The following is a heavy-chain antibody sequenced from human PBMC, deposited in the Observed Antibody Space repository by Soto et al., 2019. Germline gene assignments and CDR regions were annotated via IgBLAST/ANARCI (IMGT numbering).Heavy chain of an antibody. V-gene: IGHV4-59*08. Sequence: SETLSLTRTVSGGSISSYYWSWIRQPPGKGLEWIGYIYYSGSTNYNPSLKSRVTISVDTSKNQFSLKLSSVTAADTAVYYCARVMTTVTTGFVGWFDPWGQGTLVTVSS. CDR1: GGSISSYY. CDR2: IYYSGST. D-gene: IGHD4-17*01. J-gene: IGHJ5*02. CDR3: ARVMTTVTTGFVGWFDP.